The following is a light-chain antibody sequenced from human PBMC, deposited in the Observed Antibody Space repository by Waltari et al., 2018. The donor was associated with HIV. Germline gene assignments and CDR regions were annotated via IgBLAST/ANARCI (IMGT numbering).Light chain of an antibody. J-gene: IGKJ1*01. Sequence: DIVMTQSPDSLAVSLGERATINCKSSQSVFYSSNNKNYLAWYQQKPRQPPKLLIYWASTRESGVPDRFSGSGSGTDFTLTISSLQAEDVAVYYCQQYYSPPWTFGQGTKVEIK. V-gene: IGKV4-1*01. CDR1: QSVFYSSNNKNY. CDR3: QQYYSPPWT. CDR2: WAS.